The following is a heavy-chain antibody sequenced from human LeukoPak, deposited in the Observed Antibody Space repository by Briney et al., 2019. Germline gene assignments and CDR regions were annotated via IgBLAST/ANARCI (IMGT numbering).Heavy chain of an antibody. D-gene: IGHD4-11*01. J-gene: IGHJ6*03. V-gene: IGHV1-8*03. Sequence: ASVKVSCKASGYTFTSYDINWVRQATGQGLEWMGWMNPNSGNTGYAQKFRGRVTITRNTSKSTAYMELSSLRSEDTAVYYCARATRTYYYYYYMDVWGKGTTVTVSS. CDR3: ARATRTYYYYYYMDV. CDR2: MNPNSGNT. CDR1: GYTFTSYD.